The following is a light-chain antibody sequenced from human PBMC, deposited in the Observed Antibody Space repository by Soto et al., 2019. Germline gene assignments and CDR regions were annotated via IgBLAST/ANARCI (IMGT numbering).Light chain of an antibody. CDR2: EGS. V-gene: IGLV2-23*01. CDR3: CSYAGSNSYV. J-gene: IGLJ1*01. Sequence: QSVLTQPASVSGSPGQSITISCTGTSNDVGSYNLVSWYQHHPGKAPKLMIFEGSKRPSGVSNRFTGSKSGNTAALTISGLQAEDEADFYCCSYAGSNSYVFGTGTKLTVL. CDR1: SNDVGSYNL.